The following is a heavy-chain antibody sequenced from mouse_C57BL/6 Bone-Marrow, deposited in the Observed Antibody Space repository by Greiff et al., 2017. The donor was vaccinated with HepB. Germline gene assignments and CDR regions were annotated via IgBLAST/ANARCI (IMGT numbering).Heavy chain of an antibody. J-gene: IGHJ4*01. CDR1: GFNIKDDY. Sequence: EVQLQQSGAELVRPGASVKLSCTASGFNIKDDYMHWVKQRPEQGLEWIGWIDPENGDTEYASKFQGKATITADTSSNTAYLQLSSLTSEDTAVYYCTTRGMDYAMVYWGQGTSVTVSS. CDR3: TTRGMDYAMVY. D-gene: IGHD2-3*01. CDR2: IDPENGDT. V-gene: IGHV14-4*01.